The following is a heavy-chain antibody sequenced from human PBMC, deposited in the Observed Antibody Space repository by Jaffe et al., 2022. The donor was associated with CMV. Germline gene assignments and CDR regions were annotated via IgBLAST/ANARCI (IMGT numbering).Heavy chain of an antibody. CDR1: GFTFSSYE. Sequence: EVQLVESGGGLVQPGGSLRLSCAASGFTFSSYEMNWVRQAPGKGLEWVSYISSSGSTIYYADSVKGRFTISRDNAKNSLYLQMNSLRAEDTAVYYCASALSRLNLFDYWGQGTLVTVSS. V-gene: IGHV3-48*03. CDR2: ISSSGSTI. J-gene: IGHJ4*02. CDR3: ASALSRLNLFDY. D-gene: IGHD3-3*02.